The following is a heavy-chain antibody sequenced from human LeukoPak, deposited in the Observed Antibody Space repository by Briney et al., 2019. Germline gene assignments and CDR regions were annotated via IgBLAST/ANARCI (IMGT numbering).Heavy chain of an antibody. Sequence: ASVKVSCKASGGTSSSYTISWVRQAPGQGLEWMGRIIPIDGVENYAQKFQGRDTITADKLTSTAYMELSSLRSEDTAVYYCARALDCTNGVCFGDDAFDIWGQGTMVTVSS. CDR3: ARALDCTNGVCFGDDAFDI. CDR2: IIPIDGVE. J-gene: IGHJ3*02. V-gene: IGHV1-69*02. CDR1: GGTSSSYT. D-gene: IGHD2-8*01.